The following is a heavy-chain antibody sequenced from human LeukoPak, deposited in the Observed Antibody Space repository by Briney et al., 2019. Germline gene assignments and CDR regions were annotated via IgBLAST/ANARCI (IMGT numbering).Heavy chain of an antibody. Sequence: GGSLRLSCAASGFTFSDYYMSWIRQAPGKGLEWVSYISSSSSYTNYADSVKGRFTISRDNAKNSLYLQMNSLRAEDTAVYYCAREFEGCRGGSCYSSYWGQGTLVTVSS. CDR1: GFTFSDYY. CDR2: ISSSSSYT. J-gene: IGHJ4*02. V-gene: IGHV3-11*05. CDR3: AREFEGCRGGSCYSSY. D-gene: IGHD2-15*01.